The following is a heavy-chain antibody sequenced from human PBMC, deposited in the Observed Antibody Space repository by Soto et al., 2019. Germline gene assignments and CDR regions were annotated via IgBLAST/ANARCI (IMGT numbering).Heavy chain of an antibody. CDR3: ARDRIPWLPGSFDQ. D-gene: IGHD2-2*02. Sequence: QVQLVESGGGVVQPGKSLRLSCAASGFTLNSYGMHWVRQAPGKGLEWVAIIWHDGSKKYYADSVKGRFTISRDNYKNTLYLQMNSGRVEDTAVYHCARDRIPWLPGSFDQWGQGILVTVSS. CDR2: IWHDGSKK. V-gene: IGHV3-33*01. J-gene: IGHJ4*02. CDR1: GFTLNSYG.